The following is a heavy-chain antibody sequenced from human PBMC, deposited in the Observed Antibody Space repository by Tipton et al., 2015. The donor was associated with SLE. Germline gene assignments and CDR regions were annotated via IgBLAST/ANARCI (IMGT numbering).Heavy chain of an antibody. CDR1: DGSVTSSSYH. V-gene: IGHV4-61*02. Sequence: LRLSCTVSDGSVTSSSYHWSWIRQPAGKGLEWIGRIYSNGMTNYNPSLKSRVTMSVDTSKNQFSLKLTSVTAADTAVYYCAREDLESFVLDPWGQGTLVTVSS. J-gene: IGHJ5*02. CDR2: IYSNGMT. CDR3: AREDLESFVLDP. D-gene: IGHD1-1*01.